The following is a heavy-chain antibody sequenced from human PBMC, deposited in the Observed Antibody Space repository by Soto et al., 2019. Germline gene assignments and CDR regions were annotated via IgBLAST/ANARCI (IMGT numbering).Heavy chain of an antibody. J-gene: IGHJ6*02. D-gene: IGHD4-4*01. CDR3: TRDMTTVSSHYYYGMDV. CDR1: GFTFGEYA. V-gene: IGHV3-49*03. Sequence: GSLRLSCTASGFTFGEYAMSWFRQAPGKGLGWVGFIRSKAYGGTTEYAASVKGRFTISRDDSKSIAYLQMNRLKTEDTAVYYCTRDMTTVSSHYYYGMDVWGQGTTVTVSS. CDR2: IRSKAYGGTT.